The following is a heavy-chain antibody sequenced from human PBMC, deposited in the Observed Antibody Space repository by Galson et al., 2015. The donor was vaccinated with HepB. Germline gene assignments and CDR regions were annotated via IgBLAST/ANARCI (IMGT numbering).Heavy chain of an antibody. D-gene: IGHD3-16*01. CDR1: GGSISSVGYY. CDR3: ARDLWGEWVHGMDV. J-gene: IGHJ6*02. V-gene: IGHV4-31*03. Sequence: TLSLTCTVSGGSISSVGYYWSWIRQHPGKGLEWIGYIYYSGSTYYNPSLKSRVIISLDTSKNQFSLKLSSVTAADTAVYYCARDLWGEWVHGMDVWGQGTTVTVSS. CDR2: IYYSGST.